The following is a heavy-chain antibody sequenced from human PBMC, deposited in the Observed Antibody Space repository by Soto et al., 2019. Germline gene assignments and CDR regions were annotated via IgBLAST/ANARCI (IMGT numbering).Heavy chain of an antibody. CDR3: AKERVHYDYVCGSYRPYNWFDP. CDR2: ISGSGGST. D-gene: IGHD3-16*02. CDR1: GFTFSSYA. V-gene: IGHV3-23*01. Sequence: VQLLESGGGLVQPGGSLRLSCAASGFTFSSYAMSWVRQAPGKGLEWVSAISGSGGSTYYADSVKGRFTISRDNSKNTLYLQMNSLRAEDTAVYYCAKERVHYDYVCGSYRPYNWFDPWGQGTLVTVSS. J-gene: IGHJ5*02.